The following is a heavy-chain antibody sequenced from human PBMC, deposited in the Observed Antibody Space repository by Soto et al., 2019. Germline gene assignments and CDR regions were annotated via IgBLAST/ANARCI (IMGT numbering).Heavy chain of an antibody. CDR1: AGPITTSY. D-gene: IGHD3-22*01. J-gene: IGHJ5*02. V-gene: IGHV4-59*01. Sequence: SETLSLTCTVSAGPITTSYWSWIRQPLGKALEWIGYISCRGSTNYNPSLKSRLTISIDTSKSQISLKLTSMTTADTAVYYCASSGIVGREVNTWFDPWGQGTLVTVSS. CDR3: ASSGIVGREVNTWFDP. CDR2: ISCRGST.